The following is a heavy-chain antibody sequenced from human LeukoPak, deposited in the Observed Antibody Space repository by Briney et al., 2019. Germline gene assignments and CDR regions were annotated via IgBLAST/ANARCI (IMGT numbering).Heavy chain of an antibody. CDR2: IYTSGST. CDR1: GYSISSGYY. D-gene: IGHD3-22*01. CDR3: AREFSGYYSY. Sequence: PSETLSLTCGVSGYSISSGYYWGWVRQPPGKGLEWIGRIYTSGSTNYNPSLKSRVTMSVDTSKNQFSLKLSSVTAADTAVYYCAREFSGYYSYWGQGTLVTVSS. J-gene: IGHJ4*02. V-gene: IGHV4-38-2*02.